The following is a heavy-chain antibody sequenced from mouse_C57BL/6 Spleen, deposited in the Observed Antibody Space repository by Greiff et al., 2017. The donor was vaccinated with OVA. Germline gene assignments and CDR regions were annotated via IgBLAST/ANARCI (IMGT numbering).Heavy chain of an antibody. V-gene: IGHV14-4*01. CDR3: TTLDRFAY. Sequence: EVQLQQSGAELVRPGASVKLSCTASGFNIKDDYMHWVKQRPEQGLEWIGWLDPENGDTEYASKFQGKATITADTSSNTAYLQLSSLTSEDTAVYYCTTLDRFAYWGQGTLVTVSA. CDR1: GFNIKDDY. J-gene: IGHJ3*01. CDR2: LDPENGDT.